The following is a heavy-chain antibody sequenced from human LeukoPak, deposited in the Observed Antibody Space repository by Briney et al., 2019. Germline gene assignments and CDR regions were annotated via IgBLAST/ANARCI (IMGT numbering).Heavy chain of an antibody. CDR1: RHTLTELS. D-gene: IGHD3-16*01. CDR2: FHPEDGET. CDR3: ATARFGTNWFDP. Sequence: ATVTLSYKVSRHTLTELSMHWVRQAPGKALEWMGGFHPEDGETIYAQKFQGRVTMTEDTSTDTAYMELSSLRSEDTAVYYCATARFGTNWFDPWGQGTLVTVSS. J-gene: IGHJ5*02. V-gene: IGHV1-24*01.